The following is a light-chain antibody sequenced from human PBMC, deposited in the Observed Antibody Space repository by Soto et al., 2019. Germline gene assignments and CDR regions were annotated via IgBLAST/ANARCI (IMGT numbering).Light chain of an antibody. J-gene: IGKJ1*01. V-gene: IGKV1-39*01. CDR3: QQSYSTPWT. CDR1: QSISSY. CDR2: AAS. Sequence: DIQMTQSPSSLSAFVGGRVTITFRASQSISSYLNWYQQKPGKAPKLLIYAASSLQSGVPSRFSGSGSGTDFTLTISSLQPEDFATYYCQQSYSTPWTFGQGTKVDIK.